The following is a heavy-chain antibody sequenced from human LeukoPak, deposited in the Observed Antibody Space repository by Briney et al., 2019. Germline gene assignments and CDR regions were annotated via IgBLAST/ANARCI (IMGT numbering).Heavy chain of an antibody. CDR3: ASCTVVFDY. J-gene: IGHJ4*02. CDR1: GGSFSGYY. D-gene: IGHD4-23*01. Sequence: SETLSLTCTVYGGSFSGYYWSWIRQPPGKGLEWIGEINHSGSTNYNPSLKSRVTISVDTSKNQFSLKLSSVTAADTAVYYCASCTVVFDYWGQGTLVTVSS. CDR2: INHSGST. V-gene: IGHV4-34*01.